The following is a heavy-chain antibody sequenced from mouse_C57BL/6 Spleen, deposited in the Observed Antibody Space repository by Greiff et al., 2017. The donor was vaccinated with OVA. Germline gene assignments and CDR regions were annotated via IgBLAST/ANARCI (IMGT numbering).Heavy chain of an antibody. V-gene: IGHV1-67*01. Sequence: QVQLQQPGPELVKPGVSVKISCKGSGYTFTGYSMHWVKQRHGKGLEWIGVISTSYGDASYNQKFKGKATLTVDKSSSTAYMQLSSLTSEDSAVYYCARDSLITTVVAPFDYWGQGTTLTVSS. CDR1: GYTFTGYS. J-gene: IGHJ2*01. D-gene: IGHD1-1*01. CDR2: ISTSYGDA. CDR3: ARDSLITTVVAPFDY.